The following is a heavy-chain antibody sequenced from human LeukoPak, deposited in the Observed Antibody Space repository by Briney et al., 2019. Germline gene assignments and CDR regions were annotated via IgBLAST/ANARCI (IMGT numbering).Heavy chain of an antibody. CDR2: IIPIFGPA. V-gene: IGHV1-69*06. J-gene: IGHJ6*03. Sequence: ASVKVSCKASGGTFNTYAISWVRQAPGQGLEWVGGIIPIFGPANYAQRFQGRVTITADKYTSTAYMELSSLTSEDTAVYYCARAVMEISYYYMDVWGKGTTITVSS. CDR3: ARAVMEISYYYMDV. CDR1: GGTFNTYA. D-gene: IGHD3-16*01.